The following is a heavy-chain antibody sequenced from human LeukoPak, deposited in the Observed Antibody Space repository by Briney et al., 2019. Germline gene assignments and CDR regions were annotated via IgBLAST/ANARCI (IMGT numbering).Heavy chain of an antibody. CDR3: VRGGVDY. D-gene: IGHD3-16*01. Sequence: GGSLRLSCVASGFTFSNYWIHWVRQAPGKGLVWVSRINSDGYSTDCADSVKGRFTISRDNARNTVYLQMNSLRVEDTAVYYCVRGGVDYWGQGTLVTVSS. V-gene: IGHV3-74*01. CDR2: INSDGYST. CDR1: GFTFSNYW. J-gene: IGHJ4*02.